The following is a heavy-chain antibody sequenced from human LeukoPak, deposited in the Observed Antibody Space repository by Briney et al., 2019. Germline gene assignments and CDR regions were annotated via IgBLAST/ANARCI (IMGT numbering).Heavy chain of an antibody. Sequence: GASVKVSCKASGYTFTSYVISWVRQAPGQGLEWMGWISAYNGNTNYAQKLQGRVTMTTDTSTSTAYMELRSLRSDDTAVYYCARDLTWGGASSSNWFDPWGQGTLVTVSS. CDR2: ISAYNGNT. D-gene: IGHD1-26*01. V-gene: IGHV1-18*01. CDR3: ARDLTWGGASSSNWFDP. J-gene: IGHJ5*02. CDR1: GYTFTSYV.